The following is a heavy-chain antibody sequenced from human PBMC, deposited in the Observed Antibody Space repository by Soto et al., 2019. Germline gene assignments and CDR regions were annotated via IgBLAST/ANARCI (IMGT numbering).Heavy chain of an antibody. J-gene: IGHJ6*02. CDR1: GYSIASGYY. CDR3: ARTFDYYGMDV. CDR2: IYHAGSV. V-gene: IGHV4-38-2*01. Sequence: SETLSLTCAVSGYSIASGYYWAWIRQSPGKGLEWIGSIYHAGSVYYNPSLNSRVAVSLDTSKNHFSLKLTSVAAADTAVYYCARTFDYYGMDVWGQGATVTVSS.